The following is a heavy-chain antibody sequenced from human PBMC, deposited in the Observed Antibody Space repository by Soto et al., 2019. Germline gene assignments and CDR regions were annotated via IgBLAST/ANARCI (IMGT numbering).Heavy chain of an antibody. J-gene: IGHJ3*02. V-gene: IGHV1-8*01. D-gene: IGHD2-8*01. CDR3: ARRRFCTNGVCPRDAFDI. Sequence: ASVKVSCKASGYTFTSYDINWVRQATGQGIEWMGRMNPNTGNTGYAQKFQGRVTMTRNTSKTTAYMELSGLRSEDTAVYYCARRRFCTNGVCPRDAFDIWGQGTMVTVSS. CDR2: MNPNTGNT. CDR1: GYTFTSYD.